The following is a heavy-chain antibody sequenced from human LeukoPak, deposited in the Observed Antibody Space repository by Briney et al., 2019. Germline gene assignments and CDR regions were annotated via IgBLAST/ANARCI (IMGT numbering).Heavy chain of an antibody. D-gene: IGHD3-22*01. Sequence: GGSLRLSCAASGFTFSTYAMSWVRQAPGKGLEWVSAISGSGDNTFYADSVKGRFTISRDNSRNTLYLHINSLRADDTAIYYCAKDRTTMTNYFDYWAREPWSPSPQ. CDR1: GFTFSTYA. J-gene: IGHJ4*02. V-gene: IGHV3-23*01. CDR3: AKDRTTMTNYFDY. CDR2: ISGSGDNT.